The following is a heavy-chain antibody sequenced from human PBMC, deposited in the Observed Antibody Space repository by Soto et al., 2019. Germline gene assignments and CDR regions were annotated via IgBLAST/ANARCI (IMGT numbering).Heavy chain of an antibody. CDR3: ARYDFGTFDY. V-gene: IGHV4-4*02. J-gene: IGHJ4*02. CDR2: IYHTEST. D-gene: IGHD4-17*01. CDR1: GDSISSSFW. Sequence: SETLSLTCAVSGDSISSSFWWSWVRQPPGKGLEWIGEIYHTESTVYNPSLKSRVTISVDKSKNQFSLNLDSVTAADTAVYYCARYDFGTFDYWGRGIRVTVS.